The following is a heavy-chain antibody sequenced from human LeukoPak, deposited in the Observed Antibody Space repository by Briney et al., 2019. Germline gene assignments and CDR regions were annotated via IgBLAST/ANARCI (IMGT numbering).Heavy chain of an antibody. CDR3: ARGAVSFLLRGAFDI. D-gene: IGHD3-22*01. CDR1: GGSFSGYY. CDR2: INHSGST. J-gene: IGHJ3*02. Sequence: SETLSLTCAVYGGSFSGYYWSWIRQPPGKGLEWIGEINHSGSTNYNPSLKSRVTISVDTSKNQFFLKLSSVTAADTAVYYCARGAVSFLLRGAFDIWGQGTMVTVSS. V-gene: IGHV4-34*01.